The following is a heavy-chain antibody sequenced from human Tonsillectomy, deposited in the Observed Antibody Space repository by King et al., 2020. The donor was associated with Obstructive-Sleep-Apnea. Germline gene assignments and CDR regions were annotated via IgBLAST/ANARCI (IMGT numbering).Heavy chain of an antibody. Sequence: QVQLVESGAEVKKPGASVKVSCKTSGYTFTSYGFIWVRQAPGQGLEWMGWISAYNGNTNYAQKLQGRVTMTTDTSTSTAYMDLRSLRSDDTAVYYCARGDPEYTTSSVDDWGQGTLVTVSS. V-gene: IGHV1-18*04. CDR2: ISAYNGNT. CDR3: ARGDPEYTTSSVDD. CDR1: GYTFTSYG. D-gene: IGHD6-6*01. J-gene: IGHJ4*02.